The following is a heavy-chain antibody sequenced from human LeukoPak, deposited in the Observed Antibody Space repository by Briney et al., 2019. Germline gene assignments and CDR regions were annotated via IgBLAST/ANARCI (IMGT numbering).Heavy chain of an antibody. CDR1: GFTFNNYA. Sequence: GGSLRLSCAASGFTFNNYAMSWVRQAPGKGLEWVSGIGGSGGTTYYADSVKGRFTISRDNSKNTLYLQMNSLRAEDTALYHCARGSPLLWFGESGAFDIWGQGTMVTVSS. CDR3: ARGSPLLWFGESGAFDI. D-gene: IGHD3-10*01. CDR2: IGGSGGTT. J-gene: IGHJ3*02. V-gene: IGHV3-23*01.